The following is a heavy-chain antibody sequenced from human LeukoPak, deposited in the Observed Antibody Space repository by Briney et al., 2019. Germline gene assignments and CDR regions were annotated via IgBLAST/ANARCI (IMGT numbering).Heavy chain of an antibody. J-gene: IGHJ4*02. CDR1: GYSFTSYW. CDR3: ARHDHYDSSGYPYDY. CDR2: IYPGDSDT. V-gene: IGHV5-51*01. D-gene: IGHD3-22*01. Sequence: GESLKISCKGSGYSFTSYWIGWVRQMPGKGLGWMGIIYPGDSDTRYSPSFQGQVPISADKSISTAYLQWSSLKASDTAMYYCARHDHYDSSGYPYDYWGQGTLVTVSS.